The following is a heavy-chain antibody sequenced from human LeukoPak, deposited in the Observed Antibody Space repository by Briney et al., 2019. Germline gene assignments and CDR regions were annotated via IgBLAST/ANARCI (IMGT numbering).Heavy chain of an antibody. CDR2: IQYSGRT. J-gene: IGHJ4*02. CDR1: GDSFTNNDFF. V-gene: IGHV4-39*01. Sequence: SETLSLTCSVFGDSFTNNDFFWGWIRQPPGKGLEWIANIQYSGRTYYNPSLRSRVSMSRDTSKNQFSLKVTSVTAADTAAYYCARLDGSLSHISGSFPDFWCQGILVTVSS. CDR3: ARLDGSLSHISGSFPDF. D-gene: IGHD3-10*01.